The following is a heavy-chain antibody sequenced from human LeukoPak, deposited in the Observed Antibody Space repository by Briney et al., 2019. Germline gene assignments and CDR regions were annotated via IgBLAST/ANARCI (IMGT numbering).Heavy chain of an antibody. CDR3: AKDLIGSYDILTGYYPVDY. Sequence: GGSLRLSCAVSGFTFSSYGMSWVRQAPGKGLEWVSAISGSGGSTYYADSVKGRFTISRDNSKNTLYLQMNSLRAEDTAVYYCAKDLIGSYDILTGYYPVDYWGQGTLVTVSS. J-gene: IGHJ4*02. V-gene: IGHV3-23*01. D-gene: IGHD3-9*01. CDR1: GFTFSSYG. CDR2: ISGSGGST.